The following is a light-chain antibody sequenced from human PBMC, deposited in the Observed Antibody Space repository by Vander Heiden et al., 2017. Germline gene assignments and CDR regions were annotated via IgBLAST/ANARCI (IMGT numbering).Light chain of an antibody. V-gene: IGKV1-27*01. J-gene: IGKJ3*01. Sequence: DIQMTQSPSSLSASVGDRVTITCRASQGISNYLDWYQQKPGKGPKLLIYAASTLQSGVPSRFSGSGSGTDFTLTISSLQPEDVATYYCQKNNSAPPFTFGHGTKVDIK. CDR3: QKNNSAPPFT. CDR2: AAS. CDR1: QGISNY.